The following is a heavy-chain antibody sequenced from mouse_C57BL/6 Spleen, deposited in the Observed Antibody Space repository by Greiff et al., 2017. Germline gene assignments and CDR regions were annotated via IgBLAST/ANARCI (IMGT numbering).Heavy chain of an antibody. J-gene: IGHJ3*01. D-gene: IGHD1-1*01. CDR2: INPNNGGT. Sequence: EVQLQQSGPELVKPGASVKISCKASGYTFTDYYMNWVKQSHGKSLEWIGDINPNNGGTSYNQKFKGKATLTVDKSSSTAYMELRSLTSEDSAVYYCAMDYYGSSFAYWGQGTLVTVSA. CDR1: GYTFTDYY. V-gene: IGHV1-26*01. CDR3: AMDYYGSSFAY.